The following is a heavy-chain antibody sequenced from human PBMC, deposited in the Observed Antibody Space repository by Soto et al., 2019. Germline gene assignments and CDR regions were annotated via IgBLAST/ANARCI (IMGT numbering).Heavy chain of an antibody. CDR2: INPNGGST. J-gene: IGHJ4*02. CDR3: ARGLTSGDY. Sequence: QVQLVQSGAEVKNPGASVKVSCKASGYTFTSFYIHWVRQAPGQGLEWKSIINPNGGSTNYAQNLQGRGTLTRDTSTNTVYMELSSLRSEDTAVYYCARGLTSGDYWGQGTLVTVSS. CDR1: GYTFTSFY. V-gene: IGHV1-46*03.